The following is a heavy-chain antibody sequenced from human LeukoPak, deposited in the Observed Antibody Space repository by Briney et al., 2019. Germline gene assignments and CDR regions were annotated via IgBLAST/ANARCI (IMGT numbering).Heavy chain of an antibody. J-gene: IGHJ3*02. CDR2: ISSSSSYI. V-gene: IGHV3-21*01. CDR3: ARYGYCSGGSCYTGSYDAFDI. CDR1: GFTFSSYS. D-gene: IGHD2-15*01. Sequence: GGSLRLSCAASGFTFSSYSMNWVRQAPGKGLEWVSSISSSSSYIYYADSVKGRFTISRDNAKNSLYLQMNSLRAEDTAVYYCARYGYCSGGSCYTGSYDAFDIWGQGTMVTVSS.